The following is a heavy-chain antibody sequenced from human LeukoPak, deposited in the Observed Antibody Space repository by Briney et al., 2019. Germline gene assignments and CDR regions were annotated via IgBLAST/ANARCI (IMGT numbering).Heavy chain of an antibody. Sequence: PSETLSLTCAVSGGSISSSNWWSWVRQPPGKGLEWIGEIYHSGSTNYNPSLKSRVTISVDKSKNQFSLKLSSVTAADTAVYYCARRGYSYEYYFDYWGQGTLVTVSS. J-gene: IGHJ4*02. CDR1: GGSISSSNW. V-gene: IGHV4-4*02. D-gene: IGHD5-18*01. CDR3: ARRGYSYEYYFDY. CDR2: IYHSGST.